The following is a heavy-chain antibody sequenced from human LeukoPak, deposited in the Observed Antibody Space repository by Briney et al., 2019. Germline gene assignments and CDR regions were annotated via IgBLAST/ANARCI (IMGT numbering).Heavy chain of an antibody. Sequence: GGSLRLSCAASGFTFSSYAMSWVRQAPGKGLEWVSSISSSSSYIYYADSVKGRFTISTDNAKNSLYLQMNSLRAEDTAVYYCARGVGNGIVGPFDYWGQGTLVTVSS. D-gene: IGHD1-26*01. V-gene: IGHV3-21*01. CDR1: GFTFSSYA. J-gene: IGHJ4*02. CDR3: ARGVGNGIVGPFDY. CDR2: ISSSSSYI.